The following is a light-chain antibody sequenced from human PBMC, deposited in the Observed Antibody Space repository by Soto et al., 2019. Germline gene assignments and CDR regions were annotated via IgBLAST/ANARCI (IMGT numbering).Light chain of an antibody. CDR3: CSYAGSNTLI. CDR2: EVN. Sequence: QSALTQPPSASGSPGQSVTISCTGTSSDVGIFNYVSWYQQHPDQAPKLLIFEVNKRPSGVPDRFSVSKSGNTASLTVSGLQAEDEADYYCCSYAGSNTLIFGGGTKLTVL. CDR1: SSDVGIFNY. J-gene: IGLJ2*01. V-gene: IGLV2-8*01.